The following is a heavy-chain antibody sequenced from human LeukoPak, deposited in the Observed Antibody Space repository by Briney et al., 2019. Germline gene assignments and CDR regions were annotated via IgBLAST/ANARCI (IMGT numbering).Heavy chain of an antibody. J-gene: IGHJ5*02. CDR2: ISGSGGST. V-gene: IGHV3-23*01. D-gene: IGHD3-10*01. Sequence: GGSLRLSCAASGFTFSSYAMSWVRQAPGKGLEWVSAISGSGGSTYYADSVKGRFTISRDNSENTLFLQMNSLRPDDTAVYFCAKCPHYYGSGTYSNWFDPWGQGTLVIVSS. CDR3: AKCPHYYGSGTYSNWFDP. CDR1: GFTFSSYA.